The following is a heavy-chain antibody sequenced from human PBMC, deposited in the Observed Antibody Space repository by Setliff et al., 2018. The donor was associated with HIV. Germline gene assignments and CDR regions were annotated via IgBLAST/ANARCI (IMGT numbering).Heavy chain of an antibody. J-gene: IGHJ5*02. CDR2: ISASGDA. CDR1: GYSFAIYG. Sequence: ASVKVSCKASGYSFAIYGISWVRQAPGQGLEWMGWISASGDAKPAQKFQGRVTLTTDTSSSTAYMELRSLRADDTAVYYCARDRVAQCWFDPWGQGTLVTVSS. CDR3: ARDRVAQCWFDP. D-gene: IGHD3-10*01. V-gene: IGHV1-18*01.